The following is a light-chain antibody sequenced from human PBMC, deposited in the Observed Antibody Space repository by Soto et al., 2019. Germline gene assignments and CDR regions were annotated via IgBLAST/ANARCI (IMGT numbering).Light chain of an antibody. CDR2: DVT. J-gene: IGLJ1*01. V-gene: IGLV2-18*02. CDR3: KSYAGSNTYV. Sequence: QSALTQPPSVSGSPGQSVTISCTGTISDAGFYARVSWYQQPPGTAPKLLIYDVTSRPSGVPDRFSGSRSGKTASLTISGLQPEDEADYYCKSYAGSNTYVFGSGTKLTVL. CDR1: ISDAGFYAR.